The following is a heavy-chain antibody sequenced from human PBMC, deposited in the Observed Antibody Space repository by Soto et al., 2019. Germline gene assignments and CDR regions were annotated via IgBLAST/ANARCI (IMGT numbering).Heavy chain of an antibody. V-gene: IGHV3-48*01. Sequence: EVQLVESGGGLVQPGGSLRLSCAASGFTFSSYSMNWVRQAPGKGLEWISYISSSTVTMYYADSVKGRFTISRDNAKNSLYLQMNSLRAEDTAVYYCARDASGWYLGYWGQGTLVTVSS. CDR2: ISSSTVTM. CDR3: ARDASGWYLGY. CDR1: GFTFSSYS. D-gene: IGHD6-19*01. J-gene: IGHJ4*02.